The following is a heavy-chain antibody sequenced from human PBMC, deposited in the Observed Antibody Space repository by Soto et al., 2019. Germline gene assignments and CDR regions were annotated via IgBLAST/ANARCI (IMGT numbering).Heavy chain of an antibody. CDR1: GGTFSSYA. CDR2: IIPIFGTA. V-gene: IGHV1-69*13. Sequence: AASVKVSCKASGGTFSSYAISWVRQAPGQGLEWMGGIIPIFGTANYAQKFQGRVTITADESTSTAYMELSSLRSEDTAVYYCASGSYYKTAQPGNNYYYYGMDVWGQGTTVTVSS. CDR3: ASGSYYKTAQPGNNYYYYGMDV. J-gene: IGHJ6*02. D-gene: IGHD3-10*01.